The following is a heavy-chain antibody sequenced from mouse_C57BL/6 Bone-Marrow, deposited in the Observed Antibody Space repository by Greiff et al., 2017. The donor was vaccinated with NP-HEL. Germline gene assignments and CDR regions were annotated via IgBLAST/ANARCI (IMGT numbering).Heavy chain of an antibody. V-gene: IGHV5-12*01. Sequence: EVQVVESGGGLVQPGGSLQLSCAASGFTFSDYYMYWVRQTPEKRLEWVAYLSNGGGSPYYPDTVKGRFTISRANAKNTLYLQMSRLKSEDTAMYYCARGYGYQAWFAYWGQGTLVTVSA. D-gene: IGHD2-2*01. CDR1: GFTFSDYY. J-gene: IGHJ3*01. CDR2: LSNGGGSP. CDR3: ARGYGYQAWFAY.